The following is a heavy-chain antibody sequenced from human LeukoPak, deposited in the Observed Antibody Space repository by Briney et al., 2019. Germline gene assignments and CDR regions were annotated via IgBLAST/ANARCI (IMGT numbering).Heavy chain of an antibody. CDR2: ISYDGSNK. Sequence: GGSLRLSCAASGFTFSSYGIHWVRQAPGKGLEWVAVISYDGSNKYYAGSVKGRFTFSRDNSKNTLYLQMNSLRTEDTAVYYCAKQYYDSSLDYWGQGTLVTVSS. CDR1: GFTFSSYG. J-gene: IGHJ4*02. CDR3: AKQYYDSSLDY. V-gene: IGHV3-30*18. D-gene: IGHD3-22*01.